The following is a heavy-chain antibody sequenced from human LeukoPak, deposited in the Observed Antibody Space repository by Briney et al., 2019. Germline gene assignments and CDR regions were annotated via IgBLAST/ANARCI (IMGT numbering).Heavy chain of an antibody. CDR3: VRGSYSDYVMNS. D-gene: IGHD4-11*01. CDR2: FYYSGSA. CDR1: GYSISSGYY. J-gene: IGHJ5*02. Sequence: SETLTLTCTVSGYSISSGYYWGWIRQPPGKGLEWIGTFYYSGSAHYSPSLKSRATMSVDTSKNQFSLTLSSVTVADTAVYYCVRGSYSDYVMNSWGQGTLVTVSS. V-gene: IGHV4-38-2*02.